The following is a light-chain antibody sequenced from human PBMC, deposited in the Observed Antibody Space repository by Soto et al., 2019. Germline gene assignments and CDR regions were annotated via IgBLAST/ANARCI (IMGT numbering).Light chain of an antibody. CDR1: ESVSRN. J-gene: IGKJ1*01. CDR2: GAS. V-gene: IGKV3-15*01. Sequence: EIVVTQSPVTLSVSPGERVTLSCRASESVSRNLAWYQQKPGQTPRLLIYGASTRATGVPARFSGSGSGTDFILAITSLQSEDFAVYYCPQYWHWPRTFGQGTRVEI. CDR3: PQYWHWPRT.